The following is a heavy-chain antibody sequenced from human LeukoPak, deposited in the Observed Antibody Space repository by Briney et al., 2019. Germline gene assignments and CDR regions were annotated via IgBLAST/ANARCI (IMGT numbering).Heavy chain of an antibody. D-gene: IGHD6-13*01. Sequence: GGSLRLSCAASGFSNYTMHWVRQAPGKGLEWVAVISYDGSNKYYADSVKGRFTISRDNARSSLFLQMNSLRDEDTAVYYCARVFWSGSSWYWDYWGQGTLVSASS. V-gene: IGHV3-30*04. CDR3: ARVFWSGSSWYWDY. J-gene: IGHJ4*02. CDR1: GFSNYT. CDR2: ISYDGSNK.